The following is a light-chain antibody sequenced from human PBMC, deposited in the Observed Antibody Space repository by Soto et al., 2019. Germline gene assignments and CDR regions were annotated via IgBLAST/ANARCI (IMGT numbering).Light chain of an antibody. CDR3: MHRIVFPVT. V-gene: IGKV2-40*01. CDR1: QSILDRDDGNTY. Sequence: DIVMTQTPRSLPVTPGEPASISCRSSQSILDRDDGNTYLDWDLQKPGQSPQLMIDTLSYRASGVPEMFSGSGSGTDVTLKISRVEAEAVGVYYCMHRIVFPVTVGPGTIVDIK. CDR2: TLS. J-gene: IGKJ3*01.